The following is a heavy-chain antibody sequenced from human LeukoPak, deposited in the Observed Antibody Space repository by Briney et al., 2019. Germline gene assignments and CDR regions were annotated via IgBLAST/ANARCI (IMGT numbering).Heavy chain of an antibody. CDR2: IKSKTDGGTT. J-gene: IGHJ4*02. D-gene: IGHD3-10*01. V-gene: IGHV3-15*01. CDR3: THRGVRWAVRRGWAY. CDR1: GLTISNNW. Sequence: GGSLRLSCADSGLTISNNWMSWVRQAPGKGLEWVGRIKSKTDGGTTDYAAPVKGRFTISRDDSKNTLYLQMNSLKTEDTAVYYCTHRGVRWAVRRGWAYWGQGTLVTVSS.